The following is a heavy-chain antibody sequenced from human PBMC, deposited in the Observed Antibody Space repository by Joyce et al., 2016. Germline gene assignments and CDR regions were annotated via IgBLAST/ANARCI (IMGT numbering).Heavy chain of an antibody. CDR3: ATTRPSRVGGLQFFGLDV. CDR1: GDSFSDTSYY. V-gene: IGHV4-61*01. D-gene: IGHD3-10*01. Sequence: HLQESGPGLVKPSETLSLTCTISGDSFSDTSYYWSWIRQPPGKGLEWLGFIYNSETTHYKPSLGGRLSNSAGAAKKQFSLRLTSVTSADTAVYYCATTRPSRVGGLQFFGLDVWGQGTTVIVS. CDR2: IYNSETT. J-gene: IGHJ6*02.